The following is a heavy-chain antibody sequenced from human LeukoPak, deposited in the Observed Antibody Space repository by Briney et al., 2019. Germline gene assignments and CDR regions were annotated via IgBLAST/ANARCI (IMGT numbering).Heavy chain of an antibody. CDR1: GGSFSGYY. J-gene: IGHJ4*02. V-gene: IGHV4-34*01. CDR3: ARNIRQRLRYFNWLPLRY. CDR2: INHSGST. D-gene: IGHD3-9*01. Sequence: PSETLSLTCAVYGGSFSGYYWSWIRQPPGKGLEWIGEINHSGSTNYNPSLKSRVTISVDTSKNQFSLKLSSVTAADTAVYYWARNIRQRLRYFNWLPLRYWGQGTLVTVPS.